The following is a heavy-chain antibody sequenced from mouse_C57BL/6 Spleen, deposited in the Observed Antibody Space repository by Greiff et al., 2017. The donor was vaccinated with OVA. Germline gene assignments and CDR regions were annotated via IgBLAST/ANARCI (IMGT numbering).Heavy chain of an antibody. V-gene: IGHV14-1*01. CDR2: IDPEDGDT. CDR1: GFNIKDYY. D-gene: IGHD2-12*01. Sequence: VQLQQSGAELVRPGASVKLSCTASGFNIKDYYMHWVKQRPEQGLEWIGRIDPEDGDTEYAPKFQGKATMTADTSSNTAYLQLSSLTSEDTAVYYCTRGYDDADYFDYWGQGTTLTVSS. CDR3: TRGYDDADYFDY. J-gene: IGHJ2*01.